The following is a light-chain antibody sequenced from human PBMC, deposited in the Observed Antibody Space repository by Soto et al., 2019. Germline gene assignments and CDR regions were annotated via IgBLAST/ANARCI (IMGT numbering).Light chain of an antibody. Sequence: EIVLTQSPATLSLSPGERATLSCRTSQSVSTFLAWYQHKPGQAPRLLIYGTSTRATGIPARFSGSGSGTEFTLTISSLQSEDFAVYHCQQYYNWPLTFGGGTKVDIK. CDR1: QSVSTF. V-gene: IGKV3-15*01. CDR2: GTS. J-gene: IGKJ4*01. CDR3: QQYYNWPLT.